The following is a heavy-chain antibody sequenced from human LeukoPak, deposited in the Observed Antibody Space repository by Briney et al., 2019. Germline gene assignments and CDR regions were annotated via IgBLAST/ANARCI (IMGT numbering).Heavy chain of an antibody. CDR3: AREGPGVGATAFQH. V-gene: IGHV1-18*01. D-gene: IGHD1-26*01. CDR2: ISAYNGNT. J-gene: IGHJ1*01. CDR1: GYTFTSYG. Sequence: ASVKVSCKASGYTFTSYGISWVRQAPGQGLEWMGWISAYNGNTNYAQKLQGRVTMTTDTSTSTAYMELSSLRSEDTAVYYCAREGPGVGATAFQHWGQGTLVTVSS.